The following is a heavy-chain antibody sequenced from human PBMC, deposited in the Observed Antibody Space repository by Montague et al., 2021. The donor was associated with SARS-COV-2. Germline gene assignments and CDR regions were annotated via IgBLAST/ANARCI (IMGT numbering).Heavy chain of an antibody. CDR2: IYYSGST. Sequence: SETLSLTCTVSGGSISSSYNYWGWIRHPPGKGLEGIGSIYYSGSTYYNPALQSRVTISVDTSKNQFSLKLNSVTAADTAVYYCARLVWFGELSSENWFDPWGQGTLVTVSS. CDR1: GGSISSSYNY. D-gene: IGHD3-10*01. CDR3: ARLVWFGELSSENWFDP. V-gene: IGHV4-39*01. J-gene: IGHJ5*02.